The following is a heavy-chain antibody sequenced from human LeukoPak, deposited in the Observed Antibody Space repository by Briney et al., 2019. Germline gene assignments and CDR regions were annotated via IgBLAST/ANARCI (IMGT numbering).Heavy chain of an antibody. J-gene: IGHJ6*03. CDR2: INHSGST. V-gene: IGHV4-34*01. D-gene: IGHD3-22*01. Sequence: SETLSLTCAVYGGSFSGYYWSWIRQPPGKGLEWIGEINHSGSTNYNPSLKSRVTISVDTSKNQFSLKLSSVTAADTAVYYCAREYLYYYDSSGYPLYYMDVWGKGTTVTVSS. CDR3: AREYLYYYDSSGYPLYYMDV. CDR1: GGSFSGYY.